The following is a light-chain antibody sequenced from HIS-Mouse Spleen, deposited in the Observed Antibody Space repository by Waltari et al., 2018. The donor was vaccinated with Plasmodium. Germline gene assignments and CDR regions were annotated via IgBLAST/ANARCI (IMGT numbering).Light chain of an antibody. CDR3: QQRSNWPRVLT. Sequence: EIVLTQSPATLSLSPGERATVSCRASQSVSSYLAWYQQKPGQAPRLLIYDASNSATGIPARFSGSGSGTDFTLTISSLEPEDFAVYYCQQRSNWPRVLTFGGGTKVEIK. CDR2: DAS. J-gene: IGKJ4*01. V-gene: IGKV3-11*01. CDR1: QSVSSY.